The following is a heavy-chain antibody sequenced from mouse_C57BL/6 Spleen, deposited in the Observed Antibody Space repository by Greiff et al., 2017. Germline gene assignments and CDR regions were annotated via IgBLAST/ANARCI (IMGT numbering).Heavy chain of an antibody. D-gene: IGHD2-5*01. CDR3: ARHEDDFYSNDWYFDV. J-gene: IGHJ1*03. CDR2: FYPGIGSI. Sequence: QVHLQRSGAERVNLGASGRLSAKPPGTTFPASAITGVKQRSGQGLEWIGCFYPGIGSINYNEKFKGKATLTADKSSSTVYMELSRLTSEDSAVYCCARHEDDFYSNDWYFDVWGTGTTVTVSS. V-gene: IGHV1-62-2*01. CDR1: GTTFPASA.